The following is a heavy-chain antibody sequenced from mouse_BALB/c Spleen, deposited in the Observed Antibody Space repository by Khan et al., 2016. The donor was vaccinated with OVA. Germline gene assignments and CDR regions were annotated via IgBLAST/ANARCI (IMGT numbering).Heavy chain of an antibody. D-gene: IGHD4-1*01. Sequence: EVELVESGGDLVKPGGSLRLSCAASGFTFSTYGMSWVRQFPDKRLEWVATINSDGYYTYYPDTLMGRFTISRNNSENTLYLQMSSLKSEDTAIYYCASHLTGSFAYWGQGTLVTVSA. CDR1: GFTFSTYG. V-gene: IGHV5-6*01. J-gene: IGHJ3*01. CDR2: INSDGYYT. CDR3: ASHLTGSFAY.